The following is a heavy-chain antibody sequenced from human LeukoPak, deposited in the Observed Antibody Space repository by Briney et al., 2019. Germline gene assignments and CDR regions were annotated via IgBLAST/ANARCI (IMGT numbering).Heavy chain of an antibody. CDR1: GGSFSGYY. J-gene: IGHJ4*02. V-gene: IGHV4-34*01. D-gene: IGHD4-17*01. CDR2: INHSGST. CDR3: ARSSGDYGDWAFDF. Sequence: SETLSLTCAVYGGSFSGYYWSWIRQPPGKGLEWIGEINHSGSTNYNPSLKSRVTISVDTSKNQFSLKLSSVTAADTAVYYCARSSGDYGDWAFDFWGQGTLVTVSS.